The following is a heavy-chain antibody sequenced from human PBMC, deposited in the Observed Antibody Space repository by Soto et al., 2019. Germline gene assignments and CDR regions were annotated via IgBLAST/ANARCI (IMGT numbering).Heavy chain of an antibody. J-gene: IGHJ4*02. Sequence: QLQLQESGPGLVKPSETLSLTCTVSGGSIRSSTYYWGWIRRPPGKGLEWIGSINYSGNTYYNPSLKSRVTISVDTSKDQFSLKLTSVTAADTAVYYCAGGLQYWGQGTLVTVSS. V-gene: IGHV4-39*01. CDR1: GGSIRSSTYY. CDR3: AGGLQY. CDR2: INYSGNT.